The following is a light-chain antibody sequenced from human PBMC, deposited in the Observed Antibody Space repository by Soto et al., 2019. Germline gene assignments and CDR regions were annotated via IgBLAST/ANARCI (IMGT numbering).Light chain of an antibody. Sequence: QSVLTQPPSASGSPGQSVIISCTGTSSDVGGYNYVSWYQQHPGKAPKLMICEVSKRPSGVPDRFSGSKSGNTASLTVSGLQAGDEADYYCSSYAGSNYYVFGTGTKVTVL. CDR3: SSYAGSNYYV. V-gene: IGLV2-8*01. J-gene: IGLJ1*01. CDR1: SSDVGGYNY. CDR2: EVS.